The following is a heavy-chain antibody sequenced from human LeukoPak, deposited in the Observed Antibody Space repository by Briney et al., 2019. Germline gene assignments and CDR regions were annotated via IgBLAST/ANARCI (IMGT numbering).Heavy chain of an antibody. V-gene: IGHV1-24*01. CDR3: AKGNYYDSSAYYYRWYFDL. CDR2: FDPEDGET. J-gene: IGHJ2*01. Sequence: ASVKVSCTASGGTFSSYAISWVRQAPGKGLEWMGGFDPEDGETVYAQKFQGRVTITEDTSTDTAYMELSSLRSEDTAVYYCAKGNYYDSSAYYYRWYFDLWGRGTLVTVSS. D-gene: IGHD3-22*01. CDR1: GGTFSSYA.